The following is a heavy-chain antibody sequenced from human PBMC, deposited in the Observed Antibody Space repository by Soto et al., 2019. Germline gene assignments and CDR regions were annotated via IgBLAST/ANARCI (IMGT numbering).Heavy chain of an antibody. V-gene: IGHV4-59*01. CDR1: GGSISSYY. D-gene: IGHD5-18*01. CDR3: ARGRGDTAMAWYY. CDR2: IYYSGST. J-gene: IGHJ4*02. Sequence: SETLSLTCTVSGGSISSYYLSWIRQSPGKGLEWIGYIYYSGSTKYNPSLKSRVTISVDTSKNQFSLKLSSVTAADTAVYYCARGRGDTAMAWYYWGQGTLVTVS.